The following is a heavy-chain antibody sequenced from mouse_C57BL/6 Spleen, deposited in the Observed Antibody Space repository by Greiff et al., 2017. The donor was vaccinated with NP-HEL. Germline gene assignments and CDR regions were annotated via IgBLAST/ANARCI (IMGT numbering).Heavy chain of an antibody. D-gene: IGHD2-1*01. CDR1: GFTFSDFY. Sequence: EVKVVESGGGLVQSGRSLRLSCATSGFTFSDFYMEWVRQAPGKGLEWIAASRNKANDYTTEYSASVKGRFIVSRDTSQSILYLQMNALRAEDTAIYYCARDSLLGYAMDYWGQGTSVTVSS. J-gene: IGHJ4*01. CDR2: SRNKANDYTT. V-gene: IGHV7-1*01. CDR3: ARDSLLGYAMDY.